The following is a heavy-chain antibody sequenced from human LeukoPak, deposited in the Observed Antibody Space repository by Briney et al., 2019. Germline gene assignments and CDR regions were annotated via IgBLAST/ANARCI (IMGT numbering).Heavy chain of an antibody. D-gene: IGHD4-23*01. CDR1: GGSISSSSYY. Sequence: SETLSLTCTVSGGSISSSSYYWGWIRQPPGKGLEWIGSNSYSGSTYYNPSLKSRVTISVDTSNNQFSLKLSSVTAADTAVYYCARRGDGGRSFDYWGHGTVVTVSS. CDR2: NSYSGST. J-gene: IGHJ4*01. V-gene: IGHV4-39*01. CDR3: ARRGDGGRSFDY.